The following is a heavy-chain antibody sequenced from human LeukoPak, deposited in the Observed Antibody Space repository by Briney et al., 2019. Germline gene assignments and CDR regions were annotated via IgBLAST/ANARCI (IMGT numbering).Heavy chain of an antibody. Sequence: PSETLSLTCTVSGYSISSGYYWGWIRQPPGKGLEWIGSIYHSGSTYYNPSLKSRVTISVDTSKNQFSLKLSSVTAADTAVYYCARLAEGYSGYNRYYYYYMDVWGKGTTVTVSS. CDR3: ARLAEGYSGYNRYYYYYMDV. CDR1: GYSISSGYY. V-gene: IGHV4-38-2*02. D-gene: IGHD5-12*01. CDR2: IYHSGST. J-gene: IGHJ6*03.